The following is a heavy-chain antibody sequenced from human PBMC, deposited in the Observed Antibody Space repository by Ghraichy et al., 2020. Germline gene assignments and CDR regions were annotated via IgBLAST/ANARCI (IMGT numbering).Heavy chain of an antibody. CDR1: GFTFGDYA. CDR3: AYYYGWGQNDY. Sequence: GGSLRLSCTASGFTFGDYAMSWFRQAPGKGLEWVGFIRSKAYGGTTEYAASVKGRFTISRDDSKSIAYLQMNSLKTEDTAVYYCAYYYGWGQNDYWGQGTLVTVSS. J-gene: IGHJ4*02. CDR2: IRSKAYGGTT. V-gene: IGHV3-49*03. D-gene: IGHD3-10*01.